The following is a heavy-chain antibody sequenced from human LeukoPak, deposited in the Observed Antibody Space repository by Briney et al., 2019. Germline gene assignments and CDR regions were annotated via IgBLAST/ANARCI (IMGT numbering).Heavy chain of an antibody. Sequence: SETLSLTCAVSGSSISSGYYWGWIRQPPGKGLEWIGSIYHSGSTYYNPSLKSRVTISVDTSKNQFSLKLSSVTAADTAVYYCASKHYYDSSGLIRLDYWGQGTLVTVSS. D-gene: IGHD3-22*01. J-gene: IGHJ4*02. V-gene: IGHV4-38-2*01. CDR2: IYHSGST. CDR1: GSSISSGYY. CDR3: ASKHYYDSSGLIRLDY.